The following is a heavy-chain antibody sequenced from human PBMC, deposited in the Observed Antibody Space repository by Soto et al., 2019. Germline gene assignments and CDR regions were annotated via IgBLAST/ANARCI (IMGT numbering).Heavy chain of an antibody. CDR2: IGWNDDK. CDR1: GFSLSTSGMC. CDR3: ARSSGGSCYSYAFDI. V-gene: IGHV2-70*11. J-gene: IGHJ3*02. D-gene: IGHD2-15*01. Sequence: SGPTLVNPTQTLTLTCTFSGFSLSTSGMCVSWIRQPPGKALEWLARIGWNDDKYYSTSLKTRLTISKDTSKNQVVLTMTNMDPVDTATYYCARSSGGSCYSYAFDIWGQGTMVTVSS.